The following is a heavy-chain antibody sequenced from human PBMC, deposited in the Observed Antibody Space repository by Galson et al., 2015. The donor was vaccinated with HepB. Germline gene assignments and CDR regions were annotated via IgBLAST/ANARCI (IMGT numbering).Heavy chain of an antibody. CDR3: ARQITGTTFGWFDP. J-gene: IGHJ5*02. CDR2: IYPGDSDT. Sequence: QSGAEVKKPGESLRISCKGSGYNFSIYWIGWVRQMPGKGLEWMGIIYPGDSDTRYSPSFQGQVTMLVDKSISTAYLQWSSLKASDTAIYYCARQITGTTFGWFDPWGQGTLVTVSS. CDR1: GYNFSIYW. V-gene: IGHV5-51*01. D-gene: IGHD1-7*01.